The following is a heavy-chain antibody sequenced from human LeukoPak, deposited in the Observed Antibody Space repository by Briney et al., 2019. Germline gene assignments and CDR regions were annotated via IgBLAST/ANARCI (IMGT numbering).Heavy chain of an antibody. CDR2: ISAYNGNT. J-gene: IGHJ4*02. CDR1: GYTFTSYG. CDR3: ARDDYGDSRFDY. V-gene: IGHV1-18*01. D-gene: IGHD4-17*01. Sequence: ASVKVSCKASGYTFTSYGISWVRQAPGQGLEWMGWISAYNGNTNYAQKLQGRVTLTTDTSTSTAYMELRSLRSDDTAVYYCARDDYGDSRFDYWGQGTLVTVSS.